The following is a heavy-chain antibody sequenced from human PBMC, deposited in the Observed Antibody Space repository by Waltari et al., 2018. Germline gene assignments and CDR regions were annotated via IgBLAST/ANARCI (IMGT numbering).Heavy chain of an antibody. J-gene: IGHJ5*02. D-gene: IGHD2-21*01. CDR3: VRDGMSFAKVLFNWFDP. V-gene: IGHV3-23*01. CDR1: GFIFNDYG. Sequence: EVHLLESGGDLVQPGGSLRLSCAASGFIFNDYGMRWVRQAPGKGLEWVSSISIGGDTTYYTDSVKGRFTISRDNSKNTLFLQMNSVNVEDTAVYYCVRDGMSFAKVLFNWFDPWGQGTLVTVST. CDR2: ISIGGDTT.